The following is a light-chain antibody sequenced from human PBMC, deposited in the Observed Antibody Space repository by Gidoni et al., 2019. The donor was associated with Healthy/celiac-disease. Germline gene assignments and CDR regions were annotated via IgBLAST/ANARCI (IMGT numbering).Light chain of an antibody. CDR2: GKN. CDR3: NSRDSSGNHRWV. Sequence: SSELPHDPAVSVALGQTVRITCQGDSLRSYYASWYQQKPGQAPVLVIYGKNNRPSGIPDRFSGSSSGNTASLTITGAQAEDEADYYCNSRDSSGNHRWVFGGGTKLTVL. CDR1: SLRSYY. V-gene: IGLV3-19*01. J-gene: IGLJ3*02.